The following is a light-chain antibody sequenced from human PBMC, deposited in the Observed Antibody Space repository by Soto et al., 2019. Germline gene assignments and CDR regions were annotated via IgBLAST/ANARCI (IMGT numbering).Light chain of an antibody. V-gene: IGLV2-14*01. J-gene: IGLJ1*01. CDR3: SSYTSSGTPYV. Sequence: QSVLTQPASVSGSPGQSITISCTGTSSDVGGYNYVSWYQQHPGKAPKLMIYEVSNRPSGVSNRFSGSKSGNTASLTISGLQAEDEAYYYCSSYTSSGTPYVFGTGTKVTVL. CDR2: EVS. CDR1: SSDVGGYNY.